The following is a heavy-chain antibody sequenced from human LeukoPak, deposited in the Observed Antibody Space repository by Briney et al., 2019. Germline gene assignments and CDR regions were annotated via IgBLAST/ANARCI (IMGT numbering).Heavy chain of an antibody. D-gene: IGHD6-19*01. J-gene: IGHJ4*02. CDR3: AREGSSGWSSAVY. V-gene: IGHV3-30*03. CDR1: GFTFSSYG. Sequence: PGRSLRLSCAASGFTFSSYGMHWVRQAPGKGLGWVAVISYDGSNKYYADSVKGRFTISRDNSKNTLYLQMNSLRAEDTAVYYCAREGSSGWSSAVYWGQGTLVTVSS. CDR2: ISYDGSNK.